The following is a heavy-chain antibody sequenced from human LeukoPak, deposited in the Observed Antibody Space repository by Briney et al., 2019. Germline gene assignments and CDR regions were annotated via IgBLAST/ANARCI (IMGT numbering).Heavy chain of an antibody. CDR1: GGSFSGYY. V-gene: IGHV4-34*01. J-gene: IGHJ2*01. D-gene: IGHD4-17*01. CDR3: ARGPRYGDYGRYFDL. Sequence: KPSETLSLTCAVYGGSFSGYYWSWIRQPPGKGLEWIGEINHSGSTNYNPSLKSRVTISVDTSKNQFSLKLSSVTAADTAVYYCARGPRYGDYGRYFDLWGSGTLVTVSS. CDR2: INHSGST.